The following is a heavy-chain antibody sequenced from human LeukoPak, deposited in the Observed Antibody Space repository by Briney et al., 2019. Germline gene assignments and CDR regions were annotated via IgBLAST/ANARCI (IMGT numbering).Heavy chain of an antibody. CDR2: IFYSGRT. CDR3: ATLGGTTTWYLDY. Sequence: SETLSLTCTVSGGSISNYYWSWIRQPPGKGLEWIGYIFYSGRTNYNPSHKSRVTISVDTSKNQFSLKLASMTAADTAMYYCATLGGTTTWYLDYWGQGALVTVSS. D-gene: IGHD3-16*01. CDR1: GGSISNYY. V-gene: IGHV4-59*01. J-gene: IGHJ4*02.